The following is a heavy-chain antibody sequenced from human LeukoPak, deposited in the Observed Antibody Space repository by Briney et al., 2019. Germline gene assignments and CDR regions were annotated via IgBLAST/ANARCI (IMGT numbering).Heavy chain of an antibody. J-gene: IGHJ4*02. CDR3: ARDDDWNYEDY. V-gene: IGHV3-11*04. CDR1: GFTFSDYY. Sequence: GGSLRLSCAASGFTFSDYYMSWIRQAPGKGLEWVSYISSSGSTIYYADSVKGRFTISRDNAKKSLYLRMNSLRAEDTAVYYCARDDDWNYEDYWGQGTLVTVSS. D-gene: IGHD1-7*01. CDR2: ISSSGSTI.